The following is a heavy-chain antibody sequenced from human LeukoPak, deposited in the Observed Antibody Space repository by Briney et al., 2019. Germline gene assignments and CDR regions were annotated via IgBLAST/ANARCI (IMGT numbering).Heavy chain of an antibody. D-gene: IGHD3-22*01. CDR1: GHSISSGYY. J-gene: IGHJ3*02. Sequence: SETLSLTCTVSGHSISSGYYWGWIRQPPGKGLEWIGEINHSGSTNYNPSLKSRVTISVDTSKNQFSLKLSSVTAADTAVYYCARGMIVVVAHAFDIWGQGTMVTVSS. V-gene: IGHV4-38-2*02. CDR3: ARGMIVVVAHAFDI. CDR2: INHSGST.